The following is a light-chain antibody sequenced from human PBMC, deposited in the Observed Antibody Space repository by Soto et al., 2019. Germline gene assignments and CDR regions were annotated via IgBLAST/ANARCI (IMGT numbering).Light chain of an antibody. CDR1: QSLNSFY. Sequence: EIVLTQSPGTLSLSPGERATLSCRASQSLNSFYLAWYQQKPGQAPRLLIYGSSNRATGIQDRFSGSGSGTDFTLTISRLDPEEFAVYYCQQYDISPRTFGQGTKVDVK. V-gene: IGKV3-20*01. CDR2: GSS. J-gene: IGKJ1*01. CDR3: QQYDISPRT.